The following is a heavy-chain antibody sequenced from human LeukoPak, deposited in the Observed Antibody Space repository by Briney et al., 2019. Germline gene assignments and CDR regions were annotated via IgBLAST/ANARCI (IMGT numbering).Heavy chain of an antibody. V-gene: IGHV3-74*01. CDR1: GFTFSNDW. D-gene: IGHD5-18*01. J-gene: IGHJ4*02. Sequence: QPGGSLRLSCAASGFTFSNDWMHWVRQAPGKGLVWVSSIGGDGVGTTYADSVKGRFTISRDNAKNTLYLQMNSLRAEDMAVYYCARGGGYRLDYWGQGALVTVSS. CDR2: IGGDGVGT. CDR3: ARGGGYRLDY.